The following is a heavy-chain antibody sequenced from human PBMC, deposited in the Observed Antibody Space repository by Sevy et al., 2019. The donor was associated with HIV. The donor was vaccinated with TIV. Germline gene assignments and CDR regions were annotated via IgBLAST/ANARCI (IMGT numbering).Heavy chain of an antibody. V-gene: IGHV3-23*01. J-gene: IGHJ4*02. CDR3: AKTMGDYGGNPFDY. CDR1: GFTFSSYA. CDR2: ISVRGGST. Sequence: GGCLRLSCAASGFTFSSYAMNWVRQGPGKGLEWVSLISVRGGSTYYADSVKGRFTISRDISKNTLYLQINSLRAEDTAIYYCAKTMGDYGGNPFDYWGQGTLVTVSS. D-gene: IGHD4-17*01.